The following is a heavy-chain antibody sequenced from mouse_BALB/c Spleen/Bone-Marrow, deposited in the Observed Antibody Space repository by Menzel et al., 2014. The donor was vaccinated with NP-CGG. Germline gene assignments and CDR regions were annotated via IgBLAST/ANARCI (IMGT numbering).Heavy chain of an antibody. D-gene: IGHD1-1*01. Sequence: EVKLMESGGGLMKPGGSLKLSYAASGFTFSDYYMYWVRQTPEKRLEWVATISNGGSYTYYPDSVKGRSTISRDNAKNNLYLQMSSLKSEDTAMYYCARDSLYYYGSSYGYFDVWGAGTTVTVSS. J-gene: IGHJ1*01. CDR1: GFTFSDYY. V-gene: IGHV5-4*02. CDR3: ARDSLYYYGSSYGYFDV. CDR2: ISNGGSYT.